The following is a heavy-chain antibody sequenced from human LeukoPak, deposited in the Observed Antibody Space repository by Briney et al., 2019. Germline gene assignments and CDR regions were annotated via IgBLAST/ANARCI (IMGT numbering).Heavy chain of an antibody. D-gene: IGHD3-10*01. V-gene: IGHV3-33*08. CDR3: ARDLRSGFDY. J-gene: IGHJ4*02. Sequence: GGSLRLSCEASGFTFSSYWMSWVRQTPGKGLEWVAVIWSDGRNKYYADSVEGRFTISRDNSKNTLYLQMNSLRAEDTAVYFCARDLRSGFDYWGQGTQVSVSS. CDR2: IWSDGRNK. CDR1: GFTFSSYW.